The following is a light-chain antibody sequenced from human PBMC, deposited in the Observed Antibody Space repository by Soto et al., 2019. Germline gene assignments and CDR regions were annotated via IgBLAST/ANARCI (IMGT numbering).Light chain of an antibody. CDR3: QHYNTRSIA. J-gene: IGKJ4*01. Sequence: DIQMIQSPATLSASVGDRITITCRASENIFKYVAWYQQTSGSAPNLLIYAASDLESGVPSRFSGSGSGTEFSHTIDNLLPNDSAAYYCQHYNTRSIAFGGGTKVDVK. CDR2: AAS. CDR1: ENIFKY. V-gene: IGKV1-5*01.